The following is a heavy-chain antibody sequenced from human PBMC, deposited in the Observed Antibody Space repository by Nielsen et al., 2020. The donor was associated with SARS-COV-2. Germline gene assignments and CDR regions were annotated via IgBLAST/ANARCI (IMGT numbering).Heavy chain of an antibody. Sequence: GSSLKISCAASGFTFSSYWMSWVRQAPGKGLEWVANIKQDGSEKYYVDSVKGRFTISRDNAKNSLYLQMNSLRAEDTAVYYCARETVSNIWYFDLWGRGTLVTVSS. V-gene: IGHV3-7*03. D-gene: IGHD4-17*01. CDR1: GFTFSSYW. CDR2: IKQDGSEK. CDR3: ARETVSNIWYFDL. J-gene: IGHJ2*01.